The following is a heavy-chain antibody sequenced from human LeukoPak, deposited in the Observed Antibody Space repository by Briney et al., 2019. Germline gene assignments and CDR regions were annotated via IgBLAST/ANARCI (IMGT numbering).Heavy chain of an antibody. J-gene: IGHJ5*02. CDR1: NGSFSNYY. CDR3: ARGGGNYLFFCDRGRLDP. Sequence: SSETLSLTCAVNNGSFSNYYWTWIRQSPGKGLQWIGEISQSGTTNYNPSLKSRLTLSMDESKNHLSLTLTSVTAADTALYFCARGGGNYLFFCDRGRLDPWGQGTLVTVSS. V-gene: IGHV4-34*01. CDR2: ISQSGTT. D-gene: IGHD2-15*01.